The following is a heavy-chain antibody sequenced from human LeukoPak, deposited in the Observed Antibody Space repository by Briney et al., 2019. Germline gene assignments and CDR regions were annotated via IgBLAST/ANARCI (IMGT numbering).Heavy chain of an antibody. CDR1: GYTFTSYG. V-gene: IGHV1-18*04. CDR3: AIIAAAGSFDY. J-gene: IGHJ4*02. D-gene: IGHD6-13*01. Sequence: GASVKVSCKASGYTFTSYGISWVRQAPGQGLEWMGWISAYNGNTNYAQKLQGRVAMTTDTSTSTAYMELRSLRSDDTAVYYCAIIAAAGSFDYWGQGTLVTVSS. CDR2: ISAYNGNT.